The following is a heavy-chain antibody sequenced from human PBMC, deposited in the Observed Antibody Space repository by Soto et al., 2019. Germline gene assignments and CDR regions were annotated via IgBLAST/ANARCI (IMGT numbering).Heavy chain of an antibody. D-gene: IGHD6-19*01. Sequence: EVQLLESGGGLVQPGGSLRLSCAASGFTFSSYAMSWVRQAPGKGLEWVSVVSGTDDTTYYADSVKGRFTIARDNSTNTLYLQMNSLRAEDTAVYYCAKDEYPRGWYLGGAFDIWGQGTMVTVSS. CDR1: GFTFSSYA. V-gene: IGHV3-23*01. CDR2: VSGTDDTT. J-gene: IGHJ3*02. CDR3: AKDEYPRGWYLGGAFDI.